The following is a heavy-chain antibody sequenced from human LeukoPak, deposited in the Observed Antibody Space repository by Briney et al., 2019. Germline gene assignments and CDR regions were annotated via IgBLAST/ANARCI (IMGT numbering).Heavy chain of an antibody. CDR2: IKQDGSEK. CDR3: ARAGYSDRGSYYNY. J-gene: IGHJ4*02. V-gene: IGHV3-7*01. D-gene: IGHD1-26*01. Sequence: GGSLRLSCAASGFTFSSYWMSWVRQAPGKGLEWVANIKQDGSEKYYVDSVKGRFTISRDNAKNSLYLQMNSLRAEDTAVYYCARAGYSDRGSYYNYWGQGTLVTVSS. CDR1: GFTFSSYW.